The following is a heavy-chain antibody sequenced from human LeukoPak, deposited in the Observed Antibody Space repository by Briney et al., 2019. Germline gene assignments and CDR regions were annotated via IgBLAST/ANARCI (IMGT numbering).Heavy chain of an antibody. D-gene: IGHD5-18*01. CDR2: ISWNSGSI. Sequence: PGRSLRLSCAASGFTFDDYAMHWVRQAPGKGLEWVSGISWNSGSIGYADSVKGRFTISRDNAKNSLYLQMNSLRAEDTALYYCAAMGSSYGIWGQGTLVTASS. CDR1: GFTFDDYA. J-gene: IGHJ4*02. CDR3: AAMGSSYGI. V-gene: IGHV3-9*01.